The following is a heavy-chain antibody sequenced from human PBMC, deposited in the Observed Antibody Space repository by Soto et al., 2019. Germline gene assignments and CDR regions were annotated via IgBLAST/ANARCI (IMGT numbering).Heavy chain of an antibody. V-gene: IGHV6-1*01. J-gene: IGHJ5*02. CDR3: ARLGAYYQSLDP. CDR2: TYYRSKWFY. Sequence: PLQTLLLTCDISGKRVSTNTATWVWIRQSPSRGLEWLGRTYYRSKWFYDYAVSVRSRITNSPDTSNNQVSLQLNSVTPDDTAVYYCARLGAYYQSLDPWGPGTLVTVSS. CDR1: GKRVSTNTAT. D-gene: IGHD2-21*01.